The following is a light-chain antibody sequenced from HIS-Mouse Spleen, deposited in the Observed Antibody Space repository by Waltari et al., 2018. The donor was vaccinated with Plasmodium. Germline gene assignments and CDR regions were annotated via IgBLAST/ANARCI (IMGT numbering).Light chain of an antibody. Sequence: QSALTQPRSVSGSPGQSVTISCTGTSSDVGGYNYVSWYQQHPGKAAKLMLYDVSKRPAGVPDRFSGSKSGNTASLTISGLQAEDEADYYCCSYAGSYTYVFGTGTKVTVL. CDR2: DVS. J-gene: IGLJ1*01. CDR1: SSDVGGYNY. V-gene: IGLV2-11*01. CDR3: CSYAGSYTYV.